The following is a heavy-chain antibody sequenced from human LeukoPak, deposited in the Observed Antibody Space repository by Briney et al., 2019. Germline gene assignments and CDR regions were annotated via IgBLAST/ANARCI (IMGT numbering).Heavy chain of an antibody. V-gene: IGHV3-9*01. Sequence: GGSLRLSCAASGFTFDDYAMHWVRQAPGKGLEWVSGISWNSGSIGYADSVKGRFTISRDNAKNSLYLQMNSLRAEDTAVYYCAKGGWPAAPDAFDIWGQGTMVTVSS. J-gene: IGHJ3*02. CDR1: GFTFDDYA. CDR2: ISWNSGSI. CDR3: AKGGWPAAPDAFDI. D-gene: IGHD2-2*01.